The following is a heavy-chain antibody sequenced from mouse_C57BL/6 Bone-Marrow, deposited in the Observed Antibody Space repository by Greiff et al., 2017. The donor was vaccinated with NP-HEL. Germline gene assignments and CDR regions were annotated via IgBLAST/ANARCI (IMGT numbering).Heavy chain of an antibody. CDR3: ARSDPITTVVATNWYFDV. CDR1: GYTFTSYW. CDR2: IDPNSGGT. D-gene: IGHD1-1*01. Sequence: VQLQQSGAELVKPGASVKLSCKASGYTFTSYWMHWVKQRPGRGLEWIGRIDPNSGGTKYNEKFKSKATLTVDKPSSTAYMQLSSLTSEDSAVYYCARSDPITTVVATNWYFDVWGTGTTVTVSS. J-gene: IGHJ1*03. V-gene: IGHV1-72*01.